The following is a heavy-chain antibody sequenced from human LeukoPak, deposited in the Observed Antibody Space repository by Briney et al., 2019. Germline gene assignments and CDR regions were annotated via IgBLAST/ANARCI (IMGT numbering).Heavy chain of an antibody. V-gene: IGHV3-48*03. CDR3: ARDRDSYGGTHFDY. D-gene: IGHD4-23*01. CDR2: ISSSGSTI. J-gene: IGHJ4*02. CDR1: GFTFSSYE. Sequence: GGSLRLSCAASGFTFSSYEMNRVRQAPGKGLEWVSYISSSGSTIYYADSVKGRFTISRDNAKNSLYLQMNSLRAEDTAVYYCARDRDSYGGTHFDYWGQGTLVTVSS.